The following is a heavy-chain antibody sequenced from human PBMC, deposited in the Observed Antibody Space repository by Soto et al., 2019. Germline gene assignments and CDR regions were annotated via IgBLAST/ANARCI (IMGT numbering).Heavy chain of an antibody. V-gene: IGHV4-4*02. D-gene: IGHD3-10*01. Sequence: QVRLQESGPGLVKPSGTLSLTCLVSGGSMSSPNWWSWVRQAPGKGLEWIAEMHHSGATNYNPSLKSRVIISIDKSKNQFSLNLSSVTAADTAVYYCATGSLYYYGSGGMWDSWGRGALVTVPS. CDR1: GGSMSSPNW. J-gene: IGHJ4*02. CDR2: MHHSGAT. CDR3: ATGSLYYYGSGGMWDS.